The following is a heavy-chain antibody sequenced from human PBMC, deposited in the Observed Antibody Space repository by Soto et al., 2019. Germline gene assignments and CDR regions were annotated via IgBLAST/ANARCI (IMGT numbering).Heavy chain of an antibody. D-gene: IGHD7-27*01. J-gene: IGHJ6*03. CDR1: GFILSDCA. CDR2: ISSSSSVI. V-gene: IGHV3-48*01. Sequence: GSLRLSCATSGFILSDCAMNWVRQAPGKGLEWVSYISSSSSVIDYADSVKGRFTVSRDNARNSLYLQMNSLRAEDTAVYYCARDLSWGSNWYYCMDVWGKGTTVTVSS. CDR3: ARDLSWGSNWYYCMDV.